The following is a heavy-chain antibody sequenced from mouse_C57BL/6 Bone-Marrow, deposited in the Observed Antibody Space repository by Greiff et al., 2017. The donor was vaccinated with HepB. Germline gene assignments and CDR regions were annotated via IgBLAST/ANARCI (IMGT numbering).Heavy chain of an antibody. CDR2: IWSGGST. J-gene: IGHJ1*03. D-gene: IGHD1-1*01. CDR1: GFSFTSYG. Sequence: QVQLKESGPGLVQPSQRLSITCTVSGFSFTSYGVHWVRQSPGKGLEWLGVIWSGGSTDYNAAFISRLSISKDNSKSQVFFKMNSLQADDTAIYYCARNYYGSSWYFDVWGTGTTVTVSS. CDR3: ARNYYGSSWYFDV. V-gene: IGHV2-2*01.